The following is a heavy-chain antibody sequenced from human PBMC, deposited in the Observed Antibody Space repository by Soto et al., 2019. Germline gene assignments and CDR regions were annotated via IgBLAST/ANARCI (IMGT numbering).Heavy chain of an antibody. Sequence: ASVKVSCKASGYPFTSYGISCVRQAPGQGLEWMGWINPYNGNTKYAQKLQGRVTMTTDTSTSTAYMELRSLRSDDTAVYYCARDAAVGLFDYWGQGTLVTVSS. CDR2: INPYNGNT. D-gene: IGHD1-26*01. CDR1: GYPFTSYG. CDR3: ARDAAVGLFDY. J-gene: IGHJ4*02. V-gene: IGHV1-18*01.